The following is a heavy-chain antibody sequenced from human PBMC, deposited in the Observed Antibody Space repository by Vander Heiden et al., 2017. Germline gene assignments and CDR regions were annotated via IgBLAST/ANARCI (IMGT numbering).Heavy chain of an antibody. Sequence: QVVLEESGGGVVQPGWSLGLSCAASGFTFSTSGMHWVGQAPSKGLEWVAVIWSDGSNKYYAGSVEGRFTISRDNSKNTLYLQMNSLRAEDTAVYYCARDGPSSTGHLTNWGQGTLVTVSS. V-gene: IGHV3-33*01. D-gene: IGHD3-9*01. CDR3: ARDGPSSTGHLTN. CDR2: IWSDGSNK. J-gene: IGHJ4*02. CDR1: GFTFSTSG.